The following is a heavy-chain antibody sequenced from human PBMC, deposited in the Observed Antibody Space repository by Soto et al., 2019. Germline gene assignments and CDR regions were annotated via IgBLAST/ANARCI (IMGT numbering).Heavy chain of an antibody. D-gene: IGHD3-3*01. CDR1: GFTFSSYW. V-gene: IGHV3-7*01. CDR2: IKQDGSEK. CDR3: ARGGVPITIFGVVTPRFDD. J-gene: IGHJ4*02. Sequence: GSXRLSCAACGFTFSSYWMSCVRQAPGKGLECVANIKQDGSEKYYVDSVKGRFTISRDNAKNSLYLQMNSLRAEDTAVYYCARGGVPITIFGVVTPRFDDWGQGTLVTVSS.